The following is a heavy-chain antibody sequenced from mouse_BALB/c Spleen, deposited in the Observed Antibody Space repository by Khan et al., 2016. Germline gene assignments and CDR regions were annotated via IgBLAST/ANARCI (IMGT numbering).Heavy chain of an antibody. CDR2: IFPGDGDT. CDR1: GFAFNIYW. CDR3: ARGGGRGFDY. Sequence: QVQLKQSGADLVRPRSSVKISCKASGFAFNIYWMNWVKQRPGQGLEWIGQIFPGDGDTDYNGKFKGKATLTADESSSTAYMQLSNLTSEDSAVYFCARGGGRGFDYWGQGTTLTVSS. D-gene: IGHD1-1*02. V-gene: IGHV1-80*01. J-gene: IGHJ2*01.